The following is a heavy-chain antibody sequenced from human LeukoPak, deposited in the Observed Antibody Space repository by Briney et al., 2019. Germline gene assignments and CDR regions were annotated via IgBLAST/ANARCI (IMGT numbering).Heavy chain of an antibody. Sequence: KPGGSLRLSCAASGFTFSSYSMNWVRQAPGKGLEWVSSISSSSRYIYYAESVKGRFTISRDNAKNSLYLQMNSLRAEDTAVYYCAREYSSSLYYYYGMDVWGQGTTVTVSS. J-gene: IGHJ6*02. CDR2: ISSSSRYI. CDR3: AREYSSSLYYYYGMDV. V-gene: IGHV3-21*01. D-gene: IGHD6-6*01. CDR1: GFTFSSYS.